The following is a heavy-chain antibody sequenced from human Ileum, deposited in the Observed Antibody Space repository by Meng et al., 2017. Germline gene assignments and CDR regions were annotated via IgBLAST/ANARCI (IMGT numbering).Heavy chain of an antibody. V-gene: IGHV3-20*04. J-gene: IGHJ5*02. CDR1: GFTFDDSG. CDR2: INWKGSST. Sequence: GGSLRLSCAASGFTFDDSGMSWVRQSPGKGLEWVASINWKGSSTGYADSVKGRFSISRDNAKNSLFLQMNSLRAEDTAFYYCARDSNITMGDLRSWGQGTLVTVSS. CDR3: ARDSNITMGDLRS. D-gene: IGHD3-10*01.